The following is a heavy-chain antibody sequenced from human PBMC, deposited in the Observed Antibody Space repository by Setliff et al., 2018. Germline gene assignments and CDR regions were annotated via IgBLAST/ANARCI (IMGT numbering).Heavy chain of an antibody. CDR1: GGSISSSSYY. V-gene: IGHV4-61*09. Sequence: LSLTCTVSGGSISSSSYYWGWIRQPPWKGLEWIGHIYTSGSTNYNPSLKSRVTISVDTSKNQFSLKLSSVTAADTAVYYCARDPVVVVAAMSDAFDIWGQGTMVTVSS. J-gene: IGHJ3*02. CDR3: ARDPVVVVAAMSDAFDI. D-gene: IGHD2-15*01. CDR2: IYTSGST.